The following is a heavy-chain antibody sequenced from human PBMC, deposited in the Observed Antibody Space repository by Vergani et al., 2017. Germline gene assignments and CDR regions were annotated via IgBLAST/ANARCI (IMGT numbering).Heavy chain of an antibody. J-gene: IGHJ4*02. V-gene: IGHV3-30*03. CDR3: ASPITGTTPQDY. Sequence: VQLVESGGGLVKPGGSLRLSCAASGFTFSSYNMNWVRQAPGKGLEWVAVISYDGSNKYYADSVKGRFTISRDNSKNTLYLQMNSLRAEDTAVYHCASPITGTTPQDYWGQGTLVTVSS. CDR2: ISYDGSNK. D-gene: IGHD1-14*01. CDR1: GFTFSSYN.